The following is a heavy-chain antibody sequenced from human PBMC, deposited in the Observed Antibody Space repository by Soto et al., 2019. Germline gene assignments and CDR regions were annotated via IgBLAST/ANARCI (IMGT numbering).Heavy chain of an antibody. J-gene: IGHJ4*02. Sequence: GASVKVSCKASGYTFTSYYMHWVRQAPGQGLEWMGKMNPKSGVTESPQKFQGRVTMTRDTAISTAYMELSNLSPEDTAVYYCARGVDAGYDFWGQGTQVTVSS. D-gene: IGHD5-12*01. CDR2: MNPKSGVT. V-gene: IGHV1-8*02. CDR1: GYTFTSYY. CDR3: ARGVDAGYDF.